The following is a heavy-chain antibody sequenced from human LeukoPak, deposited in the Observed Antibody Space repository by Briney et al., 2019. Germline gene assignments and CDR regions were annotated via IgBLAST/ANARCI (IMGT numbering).Heavy chain of an antibody. D-gene: IGHD3-22*01. Sequence: PSETLSLTCAVSGGSFSGYSWSWVRQPPGKGLEWIGEINHSGSTNYNPSLKSRVTISVDTSKNKFSLKLSCMTAADKAGYYCARAQYYYDSSNSPFNDAWGQGALVTVSS. J-gene: IGHJ5*02. CDR2: INHSGST. CDR1: GGSFSGYS. CDR3: ARAQYYYDSSNSPFNDA. V-gene: IGHV4-34*01.